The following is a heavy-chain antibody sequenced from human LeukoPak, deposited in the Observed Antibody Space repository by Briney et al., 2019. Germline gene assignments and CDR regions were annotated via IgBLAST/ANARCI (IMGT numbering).Heavy chain of an antibody. V-gene: IGHV3-11*05. CDR3: ARGSMRMATAGLADY. J-gene: IGHJ4*02. D-gene: IGHD5-24*01. CDR2: ISSSSRYT. CDR1: GCTLSDSY. Sequence: HGGSLRLSCEASGCTLSDSYMNWIRQAPGKGLEWVSYISSSSRYTNYADSVKGRFTISRDNPKNSLYLQMNRLRAQDTAVYYCARGSMRMATAGLADYWGQGTLVTVSS.